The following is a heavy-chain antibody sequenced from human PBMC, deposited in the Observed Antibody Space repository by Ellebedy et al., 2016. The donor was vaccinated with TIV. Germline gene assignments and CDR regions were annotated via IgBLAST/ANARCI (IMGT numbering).Heavy chain of an antibody. CDR3: AREYYDILTAYSRAFDI. Sequence: ASVKVSCKASGYTFTGYYMHWVRQAPGQGLEWMGWINPNSGGTNYAQKFQGRVTMTWDTSISTVFLELSRLRSDDTAVYYCAREYYDILTAYSRAFDIWGQGTMVTVSS. D-gene: IGHD3-9*01. CDR2: INPNSGGT. CDR1: GYTFTGYY. J-gene: IGHJ3*02. V-gene: IGHV1-2*02.